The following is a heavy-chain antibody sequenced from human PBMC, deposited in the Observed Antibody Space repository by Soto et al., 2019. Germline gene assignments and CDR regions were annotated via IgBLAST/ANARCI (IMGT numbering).Heavy chain of an antibody. CDR1: GGTFSSYA. CDR3: ARGGVAAAGTSSPYYYGMDV. D-gene: IGHD6-13*01. Sequence: SVKVSCKASGGTFSSYAISWVRQATGQGLEWMGGIIPIFGTSNYAQRFQGRVTITADKSTSTAYMELSSLRSEDTAVYYCARGGVAAAGTSSPYYYGMDVWGQGTTVTVSS. CDR2: IIPIFGTS. V-gene: IGHV1-69*06. J-gene: IGHJ6*02.